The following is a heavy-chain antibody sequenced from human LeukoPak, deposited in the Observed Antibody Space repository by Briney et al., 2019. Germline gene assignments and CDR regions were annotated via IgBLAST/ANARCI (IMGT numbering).Heavy chain of an antibody. CDR3: ARGVTDSSGYYSYFDY. J-gene: IGHJ4*02. D-gene: IGHD3-22*01. CDR1: GGSISSYY. Sequence: NPSETLSLTCTVSGGSISSYYWSWIRQPPGKGLEWIGYIYYSGSTNYNPSLKSRVTISVDTSKNQFSLKLSSVTAADTAVYYCARGVTDSSGYYSYFDYRGQGTLVTVSS. CDR2: IYYSGST. V-gene: IGHV4-59*01.